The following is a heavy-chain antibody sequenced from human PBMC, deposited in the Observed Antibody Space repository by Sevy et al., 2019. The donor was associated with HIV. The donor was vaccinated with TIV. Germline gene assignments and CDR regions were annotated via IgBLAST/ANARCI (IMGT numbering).Heavy chain of an antibody. Sequence: GGSLRLSCAASGFTFSSYAMSWVRQAPGKGLEWVSAISGSGGSTYYADSVKGRFTISRDHSKNTLYLQMNSLRAEDTAVYYCAKDPTGSWKLKGWFDPWGQGTLVTVSS. V-gene: IGHV3-23*01. CDR1: GFTFSSYA. CDR3: AKDPTGSWKLKGWFDP. D-gene: IGHD6-13*01. CDR2: ISGSGGST. J-gene: IGHJ5*02.